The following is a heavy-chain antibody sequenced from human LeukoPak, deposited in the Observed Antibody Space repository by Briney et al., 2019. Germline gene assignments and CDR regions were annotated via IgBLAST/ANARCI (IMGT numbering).Heavy chain of an antibody. Sequence: ASVKVSCQASGYTFTSYGISWVRQAPGQGLEWMGWISAYNGNTNYAQKLQGRVTMTTDTSTSTAYMELRSLRSEDTAVYYCARGPDYDDAFDIWGQGTMVTVSS. CDR1: GYTFTSYG. CDR2: ISAYNGNT. V-gene: IGHV1-18*01. D-gene: IGHD4-17*01. CDR3: ARGPDYDDAFDI. J-gene: IGHJ3*02.